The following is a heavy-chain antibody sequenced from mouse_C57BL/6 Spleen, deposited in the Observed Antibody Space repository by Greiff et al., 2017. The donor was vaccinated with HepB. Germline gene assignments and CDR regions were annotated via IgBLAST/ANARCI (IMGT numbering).Heavy chain of an antibody. V-gene: IGHV2-2*01. CDR2: IWSGGST. CDR1: GFSLTSYG. J-gene: IGHJ4*01. CDR3: ARKGTGPYAMDY. Sequence: VKLQESGPGLVQPSQSLSITCTVSGFSLTSYGVHWVRQSPGKGLEWLGVIWSGGSTDYNAAFISRLSISKDNSKSQVFFKMNSLQADDTAIYYCARKGTGPYAMDYWGQGTSVTVSS. D-gene: IGHD3-1*01.